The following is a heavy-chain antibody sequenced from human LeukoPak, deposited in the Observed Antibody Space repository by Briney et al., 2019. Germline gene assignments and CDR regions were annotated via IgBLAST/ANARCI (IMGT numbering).Heavy chain of an antibody. Sequence: GGSLRLSCAASGFTFSSYAMSWVRQAPGKGLEWVSAISGSGGSTYYADSVKGRFTISRDNSKNPLYLQMHSLRAEDTAVYYCARDREGYCSGGSCYSHAFDIWGQGTMVTVSS. D-gene: IGHD2-15*01. CDR1: GFTFSSYA. CDR2: ISGSGGST. J-gene: IGHJ3*02. CDR3: ARDREGYCSGGSCYSHAFDI. V-gene: IGHV3-23*01.